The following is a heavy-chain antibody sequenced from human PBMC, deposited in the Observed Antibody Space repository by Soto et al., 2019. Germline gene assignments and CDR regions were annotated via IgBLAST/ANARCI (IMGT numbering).Heavy chain of an antibody. J-gene: IGHJ4*02. CDR1: GGMFYISA. CDR3: SFAPNWTYQLTRY. Sequence: SVKVSCKASGGMFYISAINWVRQAPGQGLEWMGGIVPMNGSPKYAQEFLGRVTISADASATTAYMDLSGLKSEDTAVYYCSFAPNWTYQLTRYWGRGHQVTVSS. CDR2: IVPMNGSP. V-gene: IGHV1-69*13. D-gene: IGHD2-2*01.